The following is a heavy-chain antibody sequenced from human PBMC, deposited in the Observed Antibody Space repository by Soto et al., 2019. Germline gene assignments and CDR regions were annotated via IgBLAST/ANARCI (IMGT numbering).Heavy chain of an antibody. Sequence: EVQLVESGGGLVQPGESLTLSCAASGFTFSSYWMHWVRQAPGKGLVWVSRIKSDGSGTYYADSVKGRLTISRDNAKNTLFLQMNSLRVEDTAVYFCARGDGDRYDGNVYLGRHWGQGPLVTVSS. CDR2: IKSDGSGT. J-gene: IGHJ4*02. V-gene: IGHV3-74*01. D-gene: IGHD2-21*01. CDR3: ARGDGDRYDGNVYLGRH. CDR1: GFTFSSYW.